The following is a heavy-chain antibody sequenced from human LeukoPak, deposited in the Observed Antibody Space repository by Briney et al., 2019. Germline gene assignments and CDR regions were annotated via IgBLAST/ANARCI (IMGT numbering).Heavy chain of an antibody. CDR3: ARRSRDGYNIEDY. J-gene: IGHJ4*02. Sequence: SETLSLTCTVSGGSISYYYWSWIRQPPGKGLEWIRYIYYSGSTNYNPSLKSRVTISVDTSKNQFSLKLSSVTAADTAVYYCARRSRDGYNIEDYWGQGTLVTVSS. D-gene: IGHD5-24*01. CDR1: GGSISYYY. V-gene: IGHV4-59*01. CDR2: IYYSGST.